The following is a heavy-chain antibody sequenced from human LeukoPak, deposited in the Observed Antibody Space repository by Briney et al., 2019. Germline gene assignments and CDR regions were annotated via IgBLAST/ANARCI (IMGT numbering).Heavy chain of an antibody. Sequence: SDTLSLTCAVSGGSFSGYYWSWIRQPPGKGLEWIGEINHSGSTNYNPSLKSRVTISVDTSKNQFSLKLSSVTAADTAVYYCATRGGYCSGGSCYHFGYWGQGTLVTVSS. CDR1: GGSFSGYY. D-gene: IGHD2-15*01. CDR2: INHSGST. J-gene: IGHJ4*02. CDR3: ATRGGYCSGGSCYHFGY. V-gene: IGHV4-34*01.